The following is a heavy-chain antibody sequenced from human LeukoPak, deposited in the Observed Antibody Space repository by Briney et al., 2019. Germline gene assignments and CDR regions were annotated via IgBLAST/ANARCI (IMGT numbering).Heavy chain of an antibody. CDR1: GFTFSSYG. CDR3: ARSSEIAAPFDP. V-gene: IGHV3-33*01. CDR2: IWYDGSNK. D-gene: IGHD3-10*01. J-gene: IGHJ5*02. Sequence: GGSLRLSCAASGFTFSSYGMHWVRQAPGKGLEWVAVIWYDGSNKYYADSVKGRFTISRDNSKNTLYLRMNSLRAEDTAVYYCARSSEIAAPFDPWGQGTLVTVSS.